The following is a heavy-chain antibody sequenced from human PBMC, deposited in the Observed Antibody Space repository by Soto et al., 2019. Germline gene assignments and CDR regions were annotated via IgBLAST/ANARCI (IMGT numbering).Heavy chain of an antibody. CDR1: GFTFSDYY. Sequence: GGLLRLSCTASGFTFSDYYMSWIRQAPGKGLEWVSHISSSGSTIYYADSVKGRFTISRDNAKNSLYLQMNSLRAEDTAVYYCARGIWVATTADYYLDSWGQATLVTVPQ. D-gene: IGHD5-12*01. CDR2: ISSSGSTI. CDR3: ARGIWVATTADYYLDS. J-gene: IGHJ4*02. V-gene: IGHV3-11*04.